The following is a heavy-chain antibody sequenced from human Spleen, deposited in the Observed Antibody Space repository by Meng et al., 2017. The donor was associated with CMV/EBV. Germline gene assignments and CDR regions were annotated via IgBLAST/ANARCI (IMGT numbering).Heavy chain of an antibody. J-gene: IGHJ5*02. Sequence: ASVKVSCKASGYTFTSYGISWVRQAPGQGLEWMGWISAYNGNTNYAQKLQGRVTMTTDTSTSTAYMELRSLRSDDTAVYYCARDASDCGDRGSWFDPWGQGTLVTVSS. CDR3: ARDASDCGDRGSWFDP. D-gene: IGHD4-17*01. V-gene: IGHV1-18*01. CDR1: GYTFTSYG. CDR2: ISAYNGNT.